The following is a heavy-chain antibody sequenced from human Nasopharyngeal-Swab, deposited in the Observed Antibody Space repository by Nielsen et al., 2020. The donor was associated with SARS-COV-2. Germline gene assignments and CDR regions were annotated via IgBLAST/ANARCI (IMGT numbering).Heavy chain of an antibody. V-gene: IGHV3-23*01. J-gene: IGHJ4*02. CDR1: GFTFSSYA. D-gene: IGHD5-12*01. Sequence: GESLKISCAASGFTFSSYAMSWVRQAPGKGLEWVSAISGSGGSTYYADSVKGRFTISRDNAKNSLYLQMNSLRAEDTAVYYCARARGYSGYDYGGDWGQGTLVTVSS. CDR3: ARARGYSGYDYGGD. CDR2: ISGSGGST.